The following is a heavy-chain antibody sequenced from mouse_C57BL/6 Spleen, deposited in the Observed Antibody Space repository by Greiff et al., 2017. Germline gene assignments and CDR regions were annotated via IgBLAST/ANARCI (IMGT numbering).Heavy chain of an antibody. CDR3: ARRFLSTTVVAHWYFDV. V-gene: IGHV1-18*01. CDR2: INPNNGGT. J-gene: IGHJ1*03. Sequence: DVKLQESGPELVKPGASVKIPCKASGYTFTDYNMDWVKQSHGKSLEWIGDINPNNGGTIYNQKFKGKATLTVDKSSSTAYMELRSLTSEDTAVYYCARRFLSTTVVAHWYFDVWGTGTTVTVAA. D-gene: IGHD1-1*01. CDR1: GYTFTDYN.